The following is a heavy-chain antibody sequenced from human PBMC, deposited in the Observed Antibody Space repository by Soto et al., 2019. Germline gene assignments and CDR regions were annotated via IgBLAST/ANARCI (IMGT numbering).Heavy chain of an antibody. CDR1: GNSFTGYY. J-gene: IGHJ6*02. D-gene: IGHD3-3*01. CDR3: ASCERFPRVGVDYYALDV. V-gene: IGHV1-2*02. CDR2: INPKSGGT. Sequence: QVQMVQSGAEVKKPGASVKVSCKASGNSFTGYYVHWVRQAPGQGLEWMGWINPKSGGTNYAQKFQGRVTMTRDTSINTAYMELSSLRSDDTAVYYCASCERFPRVGVDYYALDVWGQGTTVIVSS.